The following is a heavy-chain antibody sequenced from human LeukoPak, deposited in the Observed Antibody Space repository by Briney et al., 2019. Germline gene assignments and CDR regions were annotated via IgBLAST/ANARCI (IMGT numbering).Heavy chain of an antibody. D-gene: IGHD5-12*01. Sequence: YSGGRTYYADSVKGRFTISRDNSKNTLYLQMSSLRVEDTAVYYCARDEYEYAGWFDPWGQGTLVTVSS. V-gene: IGHV3-66*01. J-gene: IGHJ5*02. CDR2: YSGGRT. CDR3: ARDEYEYAGWFDP.